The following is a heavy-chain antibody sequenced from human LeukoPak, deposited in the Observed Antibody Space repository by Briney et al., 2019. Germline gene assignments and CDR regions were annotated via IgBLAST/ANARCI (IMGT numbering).Heavy chain of an antibody. J-gene: IGHJ4*02. Sequence: SQTLSLTCTVSGGSISSGSYYWSWIRQPAGKGLEWIGRIYTSGSTNYNPSLKSRVTISVDTSKNQFSLKLSSVTAADTAVYYCARDQVGAARFDSWGQGTLVTVSS. CDR1: GGSISSGSYY. CDR3: ARDQVGAARFDS. D-gene: IGHD2-15*01. CDR2: IYTSGST. V-gene: IGHV4-61*02.